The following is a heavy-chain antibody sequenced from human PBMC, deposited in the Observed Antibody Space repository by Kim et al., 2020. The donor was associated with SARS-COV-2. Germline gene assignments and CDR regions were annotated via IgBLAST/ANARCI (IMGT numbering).Heavy chain of an antibody. J-gene: IGHJ6*02. CDR3: AKDRPSQAGSYSMYYYYYGMDV. CDR2: ISYDGGNK. Sequence: GGSLRLSCAASGFTFSSYAMYWVRQAPGKGLEWVAVISYDGGNKYYADSVKGRFTISRDKSKNTLYLQMNSLRAEDTAVYYCAKDRPSQAGSYSMYYYYYGMDVWGQGTTVTVSS. V-gene: IGHV3-30*18. D-gene: IGHD1-26*01. CDR1: GFTFSSYA.